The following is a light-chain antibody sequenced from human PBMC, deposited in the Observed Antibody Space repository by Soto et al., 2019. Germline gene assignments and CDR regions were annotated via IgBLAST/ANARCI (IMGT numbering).Light chain of an antibody. V-gene: IGKV1-6*01. Sequence: AIQMTQSPSSLSASVGDRVTITCRASQGIRNDLGWYQQKPGKAPKLLIYAAASLQSGVPSRFSGSGSGTDFTLTISSVQPEDFATYYCLQDYNYPRTFGQGTKVDIK. J-gene: IGKJ1*01. CDR2: AAA. CDR1: QGIRND. CDR3: LQDYNYPRT.